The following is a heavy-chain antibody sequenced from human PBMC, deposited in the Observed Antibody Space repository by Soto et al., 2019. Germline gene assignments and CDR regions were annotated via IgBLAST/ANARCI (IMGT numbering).Heavy chain of an antibody. J-gene: IGHJ6*03. CDR3: ARANDILTGSHYCYYYMDV. Sequence: ASVKVSCKASGYTFTSYYMHWVRQAPGQGLEWMGIINPSGGSTSYAQKFQGRVTMTRDTSTSTVYMELSSLRSEDTAVYYCARANDILTGSHYCYYYMDVWGKGTTVTVSS. V-gene: IGHV1-46*03. CDR2: INPSGGST. CDR1: GYTFTSYY. D-gene: IGHD3-9*01.